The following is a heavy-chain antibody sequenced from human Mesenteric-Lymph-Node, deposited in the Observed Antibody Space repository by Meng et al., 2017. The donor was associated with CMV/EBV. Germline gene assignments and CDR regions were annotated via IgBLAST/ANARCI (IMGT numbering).Heavy chain of an antibody. J-gene: IGHJ6*02. V-gene: IGHV5-51*01. CDR3: ARHPYGMDV. Sequence: GESLKISCKGSGYIFNNYWIAWVRQMPGKGLEWMGIIYPGDSETRYSPSFQGQVTISVDKSIKTVYLQWRTLKASDTAMYYCARHPYGMDVWGQGTKVTVSS. CDR2: IYPGDSET. CDR1: GYIFNNYW.